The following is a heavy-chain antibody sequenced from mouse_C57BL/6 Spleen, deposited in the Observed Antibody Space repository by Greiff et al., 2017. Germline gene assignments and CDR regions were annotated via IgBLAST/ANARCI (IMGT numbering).Heavy chain of an antibody. J-gene: IGHJ2*01. V-gene: IGHV5-17*01. CDR1: GFTFSDYG. D-gene: IGHD1-1*01. Sequence: EVKLVESGGGLVKPGGSLKLSCAASGFTFSDYGMHWVRQAPEKGLEWVAYISSGSSTIYYADTVKGRFTISRDNAKNTLFLQMTSLRSEDTAMYYCAREFITTVVAPVFDYWGQGTTLTVSS. CDR2: ISSGSSTI. CDR3: AREFITTVVAPVFDY.